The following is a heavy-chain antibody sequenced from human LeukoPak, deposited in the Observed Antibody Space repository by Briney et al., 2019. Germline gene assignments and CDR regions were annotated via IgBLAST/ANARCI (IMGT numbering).Heavy chain of an antibody. CDR2: IRYDGSNK. CDR1: GFTFSTYN. J-gene: IGHJ6*03. CDR3: AKDGGSSWSYYYYYYMDV. Sequence: GGSLRLSCEASGFTFSTYNMNWVRQAPGKGLEWVAFIRYDGSNKYYADSVKGRFTISRDNSKNTLYLQMNSLRAEDTAVYYCAKDGGSSWSYYYYYYMDVWGKGTTVTISS. D-gene: IGHD6-13*01. V-gene: IGHV3-30*02.